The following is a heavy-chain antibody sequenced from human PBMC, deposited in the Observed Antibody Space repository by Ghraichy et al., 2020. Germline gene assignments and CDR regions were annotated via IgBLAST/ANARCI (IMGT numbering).Heavy chain of an antibody. CDR3: ARSYGDPAGYYYYGMDV. D-gene: IGHD4-17*01. V-gene: IGHV3-48*01. Sequence: GGSLRLSCAASGFTFSNYNMKWVRQAPGKGLEWVSYISSRSDTIYYADSVKGRFTISRDNAKNSLYLQMNSLRAEDTAVYYCARSYGDPAGYYYYGMDVWGQGTTVTVSS. J-gene: IGHJ6*02. CDR1: GFTFSNYN. CDR2: ISSRSDTI.